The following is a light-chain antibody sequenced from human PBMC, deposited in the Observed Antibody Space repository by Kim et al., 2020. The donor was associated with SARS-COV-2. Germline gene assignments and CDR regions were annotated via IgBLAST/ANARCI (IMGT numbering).Light chain of an antibody. CDR1: QSVSNSY. CDR3: QQYGTSPPLA. J-gene: IGKJ4*01. V-gene: IGKV3-20*01. Sequence: PGEKATLSGRASQSVSNSYVAWYQQRPGQAPRLVIYGASNRATGIPERFSGSGSGTDFTLTISRLEPEDFAVYYCQQYGTSPPLAFGGGTKVDIK. CDR2: GAS.